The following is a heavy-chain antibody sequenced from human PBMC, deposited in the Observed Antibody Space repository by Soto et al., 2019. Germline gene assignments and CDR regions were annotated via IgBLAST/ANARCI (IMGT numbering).Heavy chain of an antibody. CDR1: GYTFTGYY. CDR2: INPNSGGT. CDR3: ARGTDGITMEGPGMDV. V-gene: IGHV1-2*04. J-gene: IGHJ6*02. D-gene: IGHD3-10*01. Sequence: GASVKVSCKASGYTFTGYYMHWVRQAPGRGLEWMGWINPNSGGTNYAQKFQGWVTMTRDTSISTAYMELSRLRSDDTAVYYCARGTDGITMEGPGMDVWGQGTTVTVSS.